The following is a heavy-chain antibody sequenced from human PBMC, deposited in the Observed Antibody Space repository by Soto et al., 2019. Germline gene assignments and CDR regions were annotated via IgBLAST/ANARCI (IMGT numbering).Heavy chain of an antibody. CDR1: GGSFSGYY. D-gene: IGHD3-3*01. V-gene: IGHV4-34*01. J-gene: IGHJ4*02. CDR3: ARGQVTRGSNYYFDY. CDR2: INHSGST. Sequence: QVQLQQWGAGLLKPSETLSLTCAVYGGSFSGYYWSWIRQPPGKGLEWIGEINHSGSTNYNPSLKSRVTISVDTSKNQFYLKLSAVTAADTAVDYCARGQVTRGSNYYFDYWGQGTLVTVSS.